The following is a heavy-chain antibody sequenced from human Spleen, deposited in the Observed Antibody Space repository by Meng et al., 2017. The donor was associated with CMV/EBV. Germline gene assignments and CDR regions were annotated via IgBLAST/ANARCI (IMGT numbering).Heavy chain of an antibody. CDR2: INPHSGGT. Sequence: QASQYTFTGYYMQWVRQAPGQGLEWMGWINPHSGGTNYAQKFQGRVTMTRDTSITTAYMELSRLKSDDTAVYYCAREWEVATPYFDYWGQGTLVTVSS. CDR1: QYTFTGYY. J-gene: IGHJ4*02. CDR3: AREWEVATPYFDY. D-gene: IGHD1-26*01. V-gene: IGHV1-2*02.